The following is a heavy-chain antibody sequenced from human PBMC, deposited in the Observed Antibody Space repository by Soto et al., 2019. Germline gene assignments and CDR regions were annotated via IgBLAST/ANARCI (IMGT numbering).Heavy chain of an antibody. V-gene: IGHV1-69*13. CDR3: ARVRIVGATTYYYYYGMDV. CDR2: IIPIFGTA. J-gene: IGHJ6*02. CDR1: GGTFSSYA. D-gene: IGHD1-26*01. Sequence: SVKVSCKASGGTFSSYAISWVRQAPGQGLEWMGGIIPIFGTANYAQKFQGRVTITADESTSTAYMELSSLRSEDTAVYYCARVRIVGATTYYYYYGMDVWGQGTTVTVSS.